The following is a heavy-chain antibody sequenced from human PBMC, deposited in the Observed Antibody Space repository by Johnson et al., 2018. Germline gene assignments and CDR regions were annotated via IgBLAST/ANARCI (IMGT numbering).Heavy chain of an antibody. V-gene: IGHV3-30*18. CDR3: AKERPDMIGAFDV. J-gene: IGHJ3*01. CDR2: ISYDGHNE. Sequence: QVQLVQSGGGVVQPGRSLRLSCAASQFTFSRHGMYWVRQAPGKGLEWLAFISYDGHNEHGAASVKGRFTISRDNSKNTLYLQMNSLRTEDTAVYFCAKERPDMIGAFDVWGQGTMVIVSS. CDR1: QFTFSRHG. D-gene: IGHD3-16*01.